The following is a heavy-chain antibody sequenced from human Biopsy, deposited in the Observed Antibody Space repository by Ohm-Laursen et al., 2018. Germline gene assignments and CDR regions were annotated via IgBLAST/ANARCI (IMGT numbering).Heavy chain of an antibody. CDR2: NIPILGTG. CDR1: GGTFSNYG. CDR3: ATKLTGYFHH. Sequence: SVKVSCKVPGGTFSNYGVNWVRQVPGQGLEWLGGNIPILGTGNYAQKFQDRVTVAADTSTSTATMELRSLRSDDTAVYYCATKLTGYFHHWGQGTLVIVSS. J-gene: IGHJ1*01. V-gene: IGHV1-69*06. D-gene: IGHD3-9*01.